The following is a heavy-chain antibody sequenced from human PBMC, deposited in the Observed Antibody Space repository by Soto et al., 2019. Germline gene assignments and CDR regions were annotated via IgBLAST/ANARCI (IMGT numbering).Heavy chain of an antibody. CDR3: AKEHRSGSYGY. CDR1: GFTFSSYG. V-gene: IGHV3-30*18. CDR2: ISYDGSNK. Sequence: QVQLVESGGGVVQPGRSLRLSCAASGFTFSSYGMHWVRQAPGKGLEWVAVISYDGSNKYYADSVKGRFTISRDNSKNTLYLPMNSLRSEDTAVYYCAKEHRSGSYGYWGQGTLVTVSS. J-gene: IGHJ4*02. D-gene: IGHD1-26*01.